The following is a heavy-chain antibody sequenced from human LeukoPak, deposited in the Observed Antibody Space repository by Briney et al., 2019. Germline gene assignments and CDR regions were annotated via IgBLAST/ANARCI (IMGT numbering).Heavy chain of an antibody. CDR1: GVTFSSYD. CDR3: GRGNSFDF. J-gene: IGHJ4*02. Sequence: TGGSLRLSCATSGVTFSSYDMHWVRQGTGKGLEWVSGIGTGGDTYYPDSVKGRFTISRENAKKSLFLQMNSLRAEDTAVYYCGRGNSFDFWGQGTLVTVSS. V-gene: IGHV3-13*01. CDR2: IGTGGDT.